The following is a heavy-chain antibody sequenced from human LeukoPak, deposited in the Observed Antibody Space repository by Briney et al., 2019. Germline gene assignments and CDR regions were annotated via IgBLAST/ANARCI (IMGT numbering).Heavy chain of an antibody. CDR3: ATDDPVMLTFGGVINLPFDY. J-gene: IGHJ4*02. D-gene: IGHD3-16*02. CDR1: GNTLTESA. V-gene: IGHV1-24*01. Sequence: ASVNVSYKVSGNTLTESAVHWVRQAPGKGLEWMGGFDREDGEIVYAQKFKGRVTLTEDTSTDTAYMELSSLSSEDTAMYYCATDDPVMLTFGGVINLPFDYWGRGTLVTVSS. CDR2: FDREDGEI.